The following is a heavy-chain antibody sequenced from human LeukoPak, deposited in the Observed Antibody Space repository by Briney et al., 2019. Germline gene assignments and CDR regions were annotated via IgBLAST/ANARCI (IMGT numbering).Heavy chain of an antibody. V-gene: IGHV5-51*01. J-gene: IGHJ4*02. CDR3: ARSPKGYCGGDCWR. Sequence: KVSCKASGYTFTSYWIGWVRQMPGKGLEWMGIIYPGDSDTRYSPSFQGQVTISADKSISTAYLQWSSLKASDTAMYYCARSPKGYCGGDCWRWGQGTLVTVSS. CDR1: GYTFTSYW. D-gene: IGHD2-21*02. CDR2: IYPGDSDT.